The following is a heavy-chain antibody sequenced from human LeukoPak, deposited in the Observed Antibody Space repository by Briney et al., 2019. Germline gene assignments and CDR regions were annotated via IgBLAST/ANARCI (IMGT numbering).Heavy chain of an antibody. D-gene: IGHD2-21*01. J-gene: IGHJ4*02. Sequence: PGGSLRLSCAASGFTFSSYSMNWVRQAPGKGLEWVANINQDGRDIYYVDSVKGRFTISRDNAKNSLYLQMNSLRAEDTAVYYCARGGIGGYYFDYWGQGTLVTVSS. CDR2: INQDGRDI. V-gene: IGHV3-7*01. CDR1: GFTFSSYS. CDR3: ARGGIGGYYFDY.